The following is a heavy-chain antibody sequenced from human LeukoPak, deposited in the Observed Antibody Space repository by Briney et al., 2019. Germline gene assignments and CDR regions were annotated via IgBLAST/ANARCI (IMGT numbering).Heavy chain of an antibody. J-gene: IGHJ4*02. CDR2: INPSGGST. CDR1: GYIFTSYY. V-gene: IGHV1-46*01. Sequence: ASVKVSCKASGYIFTSYYIHWVRQAPGQGLEWMGVINPSGGSTTYAQKFQGRVTMTRDTSTSTLYMELSSLRSEDTAVYYCARDRAVAGFRFDYWGQGTLVTVSS. D-gene: IGHD6-19*01. CDR3: ARDRAVAGFRFDY.